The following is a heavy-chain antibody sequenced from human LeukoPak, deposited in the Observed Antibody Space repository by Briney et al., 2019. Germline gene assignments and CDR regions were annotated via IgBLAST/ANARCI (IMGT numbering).Heavy chain of an antibody. CDR2: INPSGGST. D-gene: IGHD5-18*01. CDR1: GYTFTSYY. Sequence: ASVKVSCKSSGYTFTSYYMHWVLQAPGQGLEWMGVINPSGGSTSYAQKFQGRVTMTRDTSTSAVYMELSSLRSEDTAVYYCARVLQLWSPYFDYWGQGTLVTVSS. J-gene: IGHJ4*02. V-gene: IGHV1-46*01. CDR3: ARVLQLWSPYFDY.